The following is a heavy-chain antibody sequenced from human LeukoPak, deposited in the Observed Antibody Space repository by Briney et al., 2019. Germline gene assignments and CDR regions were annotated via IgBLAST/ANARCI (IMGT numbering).Heavy chain of an antibody. CDR3: ARWRGENYWVDYFDY. D-gene: IGHD1-7*01. CDR2: ISGSGKTT. V-gene: IGHV3-48*04. J-gene: IGHJ4*02. Sequence: GGSLRLSCAASGFTFSSYSMNWVRQAPGKGLEWLSYISGSGKTTHYADSVKGRFTISRDNAKNSLYLQMNSLRAEDTAVYYCARWRGENYWVDYFDYWGQGTLVTVSS. CDR1: GFTFSSYS.